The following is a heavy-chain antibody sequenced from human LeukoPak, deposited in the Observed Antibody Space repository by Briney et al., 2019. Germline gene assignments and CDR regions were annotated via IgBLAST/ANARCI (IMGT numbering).Heavy chain of an antibody. Sequence: PWRPLPSTCGASGASISTTNWWGWVRPPPGQGLGWVGEISLTGRTNYNPSLNGRATPSLDESSNQLSLNLTSGTAADTAIYYCSRGSGAFCPFGYWGQGTLVIVPS. J-gene: IGHJ4*02. D-gene: IGHD1-26*01. CDR3: SRGSGAFCPFGY. V-gene: IGHV4-4*02. CDR2: ISLTGRT. CDR1: GASISTTNW.